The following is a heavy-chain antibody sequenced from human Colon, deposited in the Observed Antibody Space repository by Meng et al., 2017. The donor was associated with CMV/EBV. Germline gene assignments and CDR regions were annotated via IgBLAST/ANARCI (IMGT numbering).Heavy chain of an antibody. V-gene: IGHV3-7*01. J-gene: IGHJ6*02. CDR1: GFTFSSYW. Sequence: GGSLRLSCAASGFTFSSYWMSWVRQAPGKGLEWVAKIKQDGSEKYCVDSVKGRFTISRDNAKNSLYLQMNSLRAEDTAVYYCAKLGIDYDVLTGDYYHYGLDVWGQGTTVTVSS. CDR2: IKQDGSEK. D-gene: IGHD3-9*01. CDR3: AKLGIDYDVLTGDYYHYGLDV.